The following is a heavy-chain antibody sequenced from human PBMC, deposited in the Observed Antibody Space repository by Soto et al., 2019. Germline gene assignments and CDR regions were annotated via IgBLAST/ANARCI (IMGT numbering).Heavy chain of an antibody. CDR2: IYWDDDK. D-gene: IGHD2-21*02. CDR3: IQSRCGGDCLQSYASHYYYGMDV. CDR1: GFSLSTSGVG. J-gene: IGHJ6*02. Sequence: QITLKESGPTLVKPTQTLTLTCTFSGFSLSTSGVGVGWIRQPPGKALEWLALIYWDDDKRYSPSLRSRLTLNKDTSKNQVVLTMTNMDPVDTATYSCIQSRCGGDCLQSYASHYYYGMDVWGQGTTVTVSS. V-gene: IGHV2-5*02.